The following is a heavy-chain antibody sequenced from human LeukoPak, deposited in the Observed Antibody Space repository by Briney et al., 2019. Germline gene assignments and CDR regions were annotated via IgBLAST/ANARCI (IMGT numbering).Heavy chain of an antibody. D-gene: IGHD5-12*01. Sequence: SGGSLRLSCAASGFTFSSYSMNWVRQAPGKGLEWVSYISSSSSTIYYADSVKGRFTISRDNAKNSLYLQMNSLRAEDTAVYYCARDRYVYSGYEGLGYWGQGTLVTVSS. V-gene: IGHV3-48*04. J-gene: IGHJ4*02. CDR1: GFTFSSYS. CDR3: ARDRYVYSGYEGLGY. CDR2: ISSSSSTI.